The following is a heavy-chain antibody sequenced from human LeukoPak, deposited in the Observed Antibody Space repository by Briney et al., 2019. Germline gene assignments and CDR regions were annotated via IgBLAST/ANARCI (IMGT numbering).Heavy chain of an antibody. Sequence: ASVKVSCMASGYTFTSYGISWVRQAPGQGLEWMGWISAYNGNTNYAQKLQGRVTMTTDTSTSTAYMELRSLRSDDTAVYYCARGPTPPYSGWGYYFDYWGQGTLVTVSS. J-gene: IGHJ4*02. CDR1: GYTFTSYG. V-gene: IGHV1-18*01. CDR3: ARGPTPPYSGWGYYFDY. D-gene: IGHD6-19*01. CDR2: ISAYNGNT.